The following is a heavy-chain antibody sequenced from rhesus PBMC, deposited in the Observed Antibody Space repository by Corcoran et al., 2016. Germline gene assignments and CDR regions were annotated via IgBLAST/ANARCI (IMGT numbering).Heavy chain of an antibody. CDR2: IGGRSGST. Sequence: QVQLEESGPGLVKPSETLSLTCAVSGGSISGYYWNWIRQPPGKGLEWIGYIGGRSGSTDYNPSLKSRGTSSTDTSKNQLSLRLSAVTAADTAVYYCARDLVYCTGSGCYADWYFDIWGPGTPITISS. D-gene: IGHD2-21*01. J-gene: IGHJ2*01. V-gene: IGHV4S5*01. CDR1: GGSISGYY. CDR3: ARDLVYCTGSGCYADWYFDI.